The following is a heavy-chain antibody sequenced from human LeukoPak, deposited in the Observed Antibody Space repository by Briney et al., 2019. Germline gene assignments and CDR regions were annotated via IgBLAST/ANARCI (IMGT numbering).Heavy chain of an antibody. D-gene: IGHD3-22*01. Sequence: ASVKVSSKASGYTFTSYYMHWVRQAPGQGLEWMGIINPSSGKINYAQKFQGRVTMTRDTSTSTVYMELSSLRSDDTAVYYCARDLASSGYYWDWGQGTLVTVSS. CDR3: ARDLASSGYYWD. CDR1: GYTFTSYY. CDR2: INPSSGKI. J-gene: IGHJ4*02. V-gene: IGHV1-46*01.